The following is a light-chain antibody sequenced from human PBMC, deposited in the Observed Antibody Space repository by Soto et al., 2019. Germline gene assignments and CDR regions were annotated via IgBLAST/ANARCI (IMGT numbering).Light chain of an antibody. Sequence: QSVLTQPPSVSGAPGQRVTISCAGSSSNFGANYDVHWYQQLPGTAPKLLIYGNSNRPSGVPDRFSGSKSGTSASLAITGLQAEDEADYYCQSYDTSLSGVVFGGGTKLTVL. CDR1: SSNFGANYD. CDR2: GNS. CDR3: QSYDTSLSGVV. J-gene: IGLJ3*02. V-gene: IGLV1-40*01.